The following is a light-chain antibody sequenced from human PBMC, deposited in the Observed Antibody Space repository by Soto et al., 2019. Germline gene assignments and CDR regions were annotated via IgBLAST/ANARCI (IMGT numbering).Light chain of an antibody. V-gene: IGLV2-14*03. CDR1: SSDVGGYNF. J-gene: IGLJ2*01. CDR2: DVN. CDR3: CSYASTNTRVI. Sequence: QSALTQPASVSGSPGQSITISCTGTSSDVGGYNFVSWYQQHPGKAPKLMIYDVNIRPSGVSNRFSGSKSGNTASLTISGLQAEDEADYYCCSYASTNTRVIFGGGTKLTVL.